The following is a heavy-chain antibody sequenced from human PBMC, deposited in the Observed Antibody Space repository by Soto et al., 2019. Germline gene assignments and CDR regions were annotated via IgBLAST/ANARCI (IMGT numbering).Heavy chain of an antibody. Sequence: SDTLSLTCTVSGGSLSSYYWSWIRQSPGKGLEWIGYIYYSGSTKYKPSHKSRVTISVDTSKNQFSLKVTSATAADTAVYYCARHSNRNYGLYYFDYWSLGALVTVSS. CDR1: GGSLSSYY. CDR2: IYYSGST. CDR3: ARHSNRNYGLYYFDY. D-gene: IGHD4-4*01. J-gene: IGHJ4*02. V-gene: IGHV4-59*08.